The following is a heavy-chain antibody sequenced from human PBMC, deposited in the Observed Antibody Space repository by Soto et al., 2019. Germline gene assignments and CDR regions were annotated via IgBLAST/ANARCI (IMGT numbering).Heavy chain of an antibody. CDR1: GYTFTSYG. CDR3: ARGGPPSYCSGGSCYGVSWFDP. J-gene: IGHJ5*02. D-gene: IGHD2-15*01. Sequence: ASVKVSCKASGYTFTSYGISWVRQAPGQGLEWMGWISAYNGNTNYAQKFQGRVTMTRDTSISTAYMELRRLRSDDTAVYYCARGGPPSYCSGGSCYGVSWFDPWGQGTLVTVSS. V-gene: IGHV1-18*01. CDR2: ISAYNGNT.